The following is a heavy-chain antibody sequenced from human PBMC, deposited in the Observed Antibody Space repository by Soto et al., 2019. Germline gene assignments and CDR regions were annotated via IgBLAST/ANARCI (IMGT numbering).Heavy chain of an antibody. Sequence: GASVKVPCKESWYTFTSYYMQWGPQSPGQGLEWMGIINPSGRSTSYAQQSQGRVTMTGDTSTSTVYMELSSLTSEDTAVYYCARDVVATSFDYWGQGTLVTVPS. CDR1: WYTFTSYY. V-gene: IGHV1-46*03. CDR3: ARDVVATSFDY. CDR2: INPSGRST. D-gene: IGHD5-12*01. J-gene: IGHJ4*02.